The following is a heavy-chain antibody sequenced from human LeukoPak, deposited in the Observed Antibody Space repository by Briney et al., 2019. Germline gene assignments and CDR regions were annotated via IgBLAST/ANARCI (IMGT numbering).Heavy chain of an antibody. D-gene: IGHD1-26*01. CDR3: TTRTLVGATRLVY. Sequence: PGGPLRLSCAASGFTFSGSAMHWVRQASGKGLEWVGRIRSKANSYATAYAASVKGRFTISRDDSKNTAYLQMNSLKTEDTAVYYCTTRTLVGATRLVYWGQGTLVTVSS. CDR2: IRSKANSYAT. V-gene: IGHV3-73*01. J-gene: IGHJ4*02. CDR1: GFTFSGSA.